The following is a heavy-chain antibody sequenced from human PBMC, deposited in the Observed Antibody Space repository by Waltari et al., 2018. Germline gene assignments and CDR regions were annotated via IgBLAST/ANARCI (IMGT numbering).Heavy chain of an antibody. Sequence: QVQLQASGPGLVKPSETLSLTCAVSGYSISSGHYWAWLRQPPGKGLEWIATIFHSGDTYYNPSLKSRVTISVDTSKNQFSLKLSSVTAADTAFYYCARGDIGAAYRTFDYWGQGALVTVSS. J-gene: IGHJ4*02. D-gene: IGHD2-21*01. V-gene: IGHV4-38-2*01. CDR3: ARGDIGAAYRTFDY. CDR2: IFHSGDT. CDR1: GYSISSGHY.